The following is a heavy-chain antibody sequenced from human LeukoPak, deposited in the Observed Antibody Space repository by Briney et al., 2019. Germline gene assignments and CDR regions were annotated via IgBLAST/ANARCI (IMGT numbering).Heavy chain of an antibody. CDR2: IYYSGST. V-gene: IGHV4-31*03. J-gene: IGHJ4*02. D-gene: IGHD4-17*01. Sequence: SETLSLTCTVSGGSISSGGYYWSWIRQHPGKGLEWIGFIYYSGSTYYNPSLKSRVTISVDTSKNQFSLKLSSVTAADTAVYYCARADYGDYVDKDLRRPKEYYFDYWGQGTLVTVSS. CDR3: ARADYGDYVDKDLRRPKEYYFDY. CDR1: GGSISSGGYY.